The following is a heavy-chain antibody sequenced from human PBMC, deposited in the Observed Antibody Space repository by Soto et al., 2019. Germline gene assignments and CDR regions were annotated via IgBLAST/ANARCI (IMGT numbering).Heavy chain of an antibody. CDR1: GFTFSDYY. V-gene: IGHV3-11*06. J-gene: IGHJ5*02. CDR3: ARGTHYDFWSGLNWFDP. D-gene: IGHD3-3*01. CDR2: ISSSSSYT. Sequence: GGSLRLSCAASGFTFSDYYMSWIRQAPGKGLEWVSYISSSSSYTNYADSVKGRFTISRDNAKNSLYLQMNSLRAEDTAVYYCARGTHYDFWSGLNWFDPWGQGTLVTVSS.